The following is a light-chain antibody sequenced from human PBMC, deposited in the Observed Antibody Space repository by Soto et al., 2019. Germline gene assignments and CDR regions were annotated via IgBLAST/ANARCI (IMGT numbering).Light chain of an antibody. J-gene: IGKJ1*01. Sequence: DIQMTPSPSSLSASVGDRVTITCRASQSISSYLNWYQQKPGKAPKLLIYAASSLQSGVPSRFSGSGSGTDFTLTISSLQPEDFATYYCQQSYSTPQTFGQGTMVDIK. CDR3: QQSYSTPQT. CDR1: QSISSY. V-gene: IGKV1-39*01. CDR2: AAS.